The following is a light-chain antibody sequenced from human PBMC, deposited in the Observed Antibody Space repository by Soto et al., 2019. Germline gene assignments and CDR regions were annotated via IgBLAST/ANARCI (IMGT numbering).Light chain of an antibody. CDR1: QSVSSNY. Sequence: DIVLTQSPGTLSLTPGQRATLSCRASQSVSSNYLAWYQQRPGQAPRLLIYGASTRATGIPDRFSGSGSGTEFTLTISRLEPEDFAVYYCQQYGSLSWTFGQGTKV. J-gene: IGKJ1*01. CDR3: QQYGSLSWT. V-gene: IGKV3-20*01. CDR2: GAS.